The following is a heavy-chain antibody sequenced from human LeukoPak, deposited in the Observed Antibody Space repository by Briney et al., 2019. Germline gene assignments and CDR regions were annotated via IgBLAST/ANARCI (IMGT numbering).Heavy chain of an antibody. CDR3: ARGSTVTTNY. D-gene: IGHD4-17*01. J-gene: IGHJ4*02. V-gene: IGHV1-18*04. Sequence: ASVKVSCKASGYTFTGYYMHWVRQAPGQGLEWMGWISAYNGNTNYAQKLQGSVTMTTDTSTSTAYMELRSLRSDDTAVYYCARGSTVTTNYWGQGTLVTVSS. CDR2: ISAYNGNT. CDR1: GYTFTGYY.